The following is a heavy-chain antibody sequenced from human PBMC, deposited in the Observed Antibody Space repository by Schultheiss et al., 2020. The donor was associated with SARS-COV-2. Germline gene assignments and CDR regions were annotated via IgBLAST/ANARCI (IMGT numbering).Heavy chain of an antibody. Sequence: SETLSLTCTVSGGSISSYYWSWIRQPPGKGLEWIGYIYYSGSTYYNPSLKSLVTISVDTSKNQFSLKLSSVTAADTAVYYCARSGIAAAAPGAFDIWGQGTMVTVSS. V-gene: IGHV4-59*06. CDR1: GGSISSYY. CDR2: IYYSGST. CDR3: ARSGIAAAAPGAFDI. J-gene: IGHJ3*02. D-gene: IGHD6-13*01.